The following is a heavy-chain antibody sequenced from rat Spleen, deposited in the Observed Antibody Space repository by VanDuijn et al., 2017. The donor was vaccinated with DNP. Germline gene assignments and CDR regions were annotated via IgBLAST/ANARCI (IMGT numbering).Heavy chain of an antibody. CDR2: IWAGGST. CDR3: ARHYNNYWYFDF. J-gene: IGHJ1*01. Sequence: QVQLKESGPGLMQPSETLSLTCTVSGFSLTSNGVGWVRQPLGKGLVWMGTIWAGGSTNYNSAVQSRLSISRDTSKSQVFLKMNSLQPEDTGTYYCARHYNNYWYFDFWGPGTMVTVSS. V-gene: IGHV2-72*01. D-gene: IGHD1-10*01. CDR1: GFSLTSNG.